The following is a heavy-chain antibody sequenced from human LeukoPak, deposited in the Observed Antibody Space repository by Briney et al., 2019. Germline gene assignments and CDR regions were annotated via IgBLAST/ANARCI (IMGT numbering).Heavy chain of an antibody. CDR3: ARRAGTGDRYYFDS. D-gene: IGHD3/OR15-3a*01. Sequence: PTDTLSLTCTVSGGSISSNYWCWIRQPPGKGLEYIGYVSYRGSTNYNPTLNSRVTVSADTSKNQFSLRLSSVTAADTAIYYCARRAGTGDRYYFDSWGQGTLVTVSS. CDR1: GGSISSNY. V-gene: IGHV4-59*08. CDR2: VSYRGST. J-gene: IGHJ4*02.